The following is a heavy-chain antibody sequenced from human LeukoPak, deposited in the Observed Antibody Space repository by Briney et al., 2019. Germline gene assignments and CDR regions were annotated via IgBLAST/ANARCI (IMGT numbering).Heavy chain of an antibody. CDR3: ARDRFGIPGGFDY. Sequence: SETLSLTCTVSGGSISSSSYYWGWIRQPPGKGLEWIGSIYYSGSTYYNPSLKSRVTISVDPSKNQFSLKLSSVSAADTAAYYCARDRFGIPGGFDYWGQGILVTVSS. CDR2: IYYSGST. D-gene: IGHD2-21*01. CDR1: GGSISSSSYY. J-gene: IGHJ4*02. V-gene: IGHV4-39*07.